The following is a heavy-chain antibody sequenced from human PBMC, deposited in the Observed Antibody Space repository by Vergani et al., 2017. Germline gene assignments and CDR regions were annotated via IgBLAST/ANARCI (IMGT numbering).Heavy chain of an antibody. J-gene: IGHJ6*03. D-gene: IGHD2-8*02. V-gene: IGHV3-30*02. CDR2: IRYDGSNK. Sequence: QVQLVEWGGGVVQPGGSLRLSCTASGFIFSSHGMHWVRQAPGKGLEWVASIRYDGSNKYYADSVKGRFTISRDNSKSTLFLQMNSLRVEDMAVYYCARDRGDWRYSRYFYNYYMDVWGKGTTVTVSS. CDR3: ARDRGDWRYSRYFYNYYMDV. CDR1: GFIFSSHG.